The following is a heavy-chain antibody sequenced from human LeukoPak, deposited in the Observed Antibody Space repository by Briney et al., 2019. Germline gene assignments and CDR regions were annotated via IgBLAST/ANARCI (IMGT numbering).Heavy chain of an antibody. D-gene: IGHD1-26*01. J-gene: IGHJ4*02. Sequence: PGGSLRLSCAASGFTLRRHWMAWVRQAPGKGLEWVANIKKDGSDKNYVDSVKGRFTISRDNAKNSLYLQMNSLRAEDTAVYYCARDKSGSYPFDYWGQGTLVTVSS. CDR3: ARDKSGSYPFDY. CDR2: IKKDGSDK. V-gene: IGHV3-7*01. CDR1: GFTLRRHW.